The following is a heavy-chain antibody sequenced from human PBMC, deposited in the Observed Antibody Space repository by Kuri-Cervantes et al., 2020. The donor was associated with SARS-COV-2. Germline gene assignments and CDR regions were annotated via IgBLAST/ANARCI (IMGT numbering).Heavy chain of an antibody. V-gene: IGHV3-48*02. J-gene: IGHJ3*02. CDR1: GFTFSSYS. CDR3: ARDTIFGVVIRESSAFDI. Sequence: GESLKISCAASGFTFSSYSMNWVRQAPGKGLEWVSYISSSSSTIYYADSVKGRFTISRDNAKNSLYLQMNSLRDEDTAVYYCARDTIFGVVIRESSAFDIWGQGTMVTVSS. D-gene: IGHD3-3*01. CDR2: ISSSSSTI.